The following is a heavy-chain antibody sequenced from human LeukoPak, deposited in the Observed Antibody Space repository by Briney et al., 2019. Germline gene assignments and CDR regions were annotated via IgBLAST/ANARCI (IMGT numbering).Heavy chain of an antibody. V-gene: IGHV4-39*01. CDR3: AKVVNDGYSDY. Sequence: PSETLSLTCTVSGGSISSSSDYWGGIRQAPGKGLEWIGSIYYHENTYYNSSLKSRVTISVDTSKNQFSLRLTPVTAEDTAIYYCAKVVNDGYSDYWGQGTLVTVSS. D-gene: IGHD3-22*01. CDR1: GGSISSSSDY. CDR2: IYYHENT. J-gene: IGHJ4*02.